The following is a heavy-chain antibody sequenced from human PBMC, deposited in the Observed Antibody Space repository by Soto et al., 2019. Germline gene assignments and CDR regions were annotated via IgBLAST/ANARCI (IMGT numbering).Heavy chain of an antibody. J-gene: IGHJ5*02. CDR1: GYSFTSYC. Sequence: PGESLKISCKGSGYSFTSYCIGWVLQMPGKGLEWMGIIYPGDSDTRYSPSFQGQVTISADKSISTAYLQWSSLKASDTAMYYCARLRRYFDWSPGPWGQGTLVTV. CDR3: ARLRRYFDWSPGP. CDR2: IYPGDSDT. V-gene: IGHV5-51*01. D-gene: IGHD3-9*01.